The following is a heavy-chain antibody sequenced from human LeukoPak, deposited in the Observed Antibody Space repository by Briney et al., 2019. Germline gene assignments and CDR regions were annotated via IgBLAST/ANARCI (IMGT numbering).Heavy chain of an antibody. CDR3: ARERMAAANNWFDP. CDR1: GYSISSGYY. CDR2: IYHSGST. Sequence: SETLSLTCTVSGYSISSGYYWGWIRQPPGKGLEWIGSIYHSGSTYYNPSLKSRVTISVDTPKNQFSLKLSSVTAADTAVYYCARERMAAANNWFDPWGQGTLVTVSS. V-gene: IGHV4-38-2*02. D-gene: IGHD6-13*01. J-gene: IGHJ5*02.